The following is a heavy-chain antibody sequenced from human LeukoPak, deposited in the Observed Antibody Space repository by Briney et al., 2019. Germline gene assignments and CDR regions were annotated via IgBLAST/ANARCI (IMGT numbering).Heavy chain of an antibody. D-gene: IGHD6-19*01. CDR3: ARGPPAVAVAGTLLYYFDY. CDR2: IYHSGNA. Sequence: SETLSLTCADSGYSISGGYYWGWIRQPPGTGLEWIGSIYHSGNAYFNPSLKSRVTISVDTSKNQFSLKLTSVTAADTAVYYCARGPPAVAVAGTLLYYFDYWGQGTLVTVSS. J-gene: IGHJ4*02. CDR1: GYSISGGYY. V-gene: IGHV4-38-2*01.